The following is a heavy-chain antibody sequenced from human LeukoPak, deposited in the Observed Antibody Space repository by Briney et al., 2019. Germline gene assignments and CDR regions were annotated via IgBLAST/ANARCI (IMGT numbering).Heavy chain of an antibody. V-gene: IGHV3-21*01. Sequence: GGSLRLSCAGSGFTFSTSAMNWVRQVPGKGLEWVSSIDYDGSHIYYSASVKGRFSISRDDARDSVYLQMDSLRAEDTAVYYCARDPERYLRTGHYDYWGQGTLVIVSS. CDR3: ARDPERYLRTGHYDY. D-gene: IGHD3-10*02. J-gene: IGHJ4*02. CDR2: IDYDGSHI. CDR1: GFTFSTSA.